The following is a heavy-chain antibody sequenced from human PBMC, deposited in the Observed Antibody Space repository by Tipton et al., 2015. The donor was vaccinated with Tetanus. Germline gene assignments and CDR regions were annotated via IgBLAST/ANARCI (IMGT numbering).Heavy chain of an antibody. D-gene: IGHD5-18*01. Sequence: LVKPTQTLSLTCDISGDSVSSNDVAWSWIRQSPSRGLEWLGRTYYRSRWFHNYGLSVQSRITINSDTSKNQFSLHLNFVSPEDTAVYYCARWRHEDRFFDLWGRGTRVTVSP. CDR1: GDSVSSNDVA. CDR3: ARWRHEDRFFDL. V-gene: IGHV6-1*01. CDR2: TYYRSRWFH. J-gene: IGHJ2*01.